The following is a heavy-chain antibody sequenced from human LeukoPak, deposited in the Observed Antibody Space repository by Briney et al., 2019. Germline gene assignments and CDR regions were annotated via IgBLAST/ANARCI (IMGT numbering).Heavy chain of an antibody. CDR3: ARGPHSSPGDH. CDR2: IYPNSGGT. V-gene: IGHV1-2*02. CDR1: GYTFTGYY. J-gene: IGHJ4*02. Sequence: ASVKVSCKASGYTFTGYYIHWVRQAPGQGLEWMGWIYPNSGGTNYARKFRGRVTMTRDTSITTAYMELSRLRSEDTAVYYCARGPHSSPGDHWGQGTLVTVSS. D-gene: IGHD6-13*01.